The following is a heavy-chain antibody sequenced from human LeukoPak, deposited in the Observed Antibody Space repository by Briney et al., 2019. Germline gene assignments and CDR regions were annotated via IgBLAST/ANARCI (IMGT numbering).Heavy chain of an antibody. CDR3: ARDPLVERAASYFDW. Sequence: SETLSLTCTVSGGSISSSSYYWGWIRQPPGMELIWIENTYYSSSTYYKPCLKSRVTISVETSKNQFSLELSSVTAADTAVYYCARDPLVERAASYFDWWGQGTLVTVSS. V-gene: IGHV4-39*07. CDR1: GGSISSSSYY. D-gene: IGHD2-2*01. J-gene: IGHJ4*02. CDR2: TYYSSST.